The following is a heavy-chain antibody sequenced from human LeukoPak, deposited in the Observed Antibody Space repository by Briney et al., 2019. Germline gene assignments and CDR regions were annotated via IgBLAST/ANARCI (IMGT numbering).Heavy chain of an antibody. CDR1: GLTLSTNA. V-gene: IGHV3-23*01. Sequence: GGSLRLSCLTSGLTLSTNAMSWVRQAPGKGLEWISGISGSGASTYYADSVKGRFAISRDDSRNTLYLQMNSLRGDDTAVYYCAKDVGKWESLHFFDYWGQGTLVTVSS. J-gene: IGHJ4*02. CDR3: AKDVGKWESLHFFDY. CDR2: ISGSGAST. D-gene: IGHD1-26*01.